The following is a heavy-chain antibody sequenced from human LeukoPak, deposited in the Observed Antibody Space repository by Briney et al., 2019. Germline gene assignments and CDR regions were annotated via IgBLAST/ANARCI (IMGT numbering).Heavy chain of an antibody. V-gene: IGHV4-39*07. J-gene: IGHJ5*02. CDR2: IYYSGST. Sequence: SETLSLTCTVSGGSISSSNYYWGWIRQPPGKGLEWIGSIYYSGSTYYNPSLKSRVTISVDTSKNQFSLKLSSVTAADTAVYYCAKSVYAINWFDPWGQGTLVTVSS. D-gene: IGHD2-8*01. CDR3: AKSVYAINWFDP. CDR1: GGSISSSNYY.